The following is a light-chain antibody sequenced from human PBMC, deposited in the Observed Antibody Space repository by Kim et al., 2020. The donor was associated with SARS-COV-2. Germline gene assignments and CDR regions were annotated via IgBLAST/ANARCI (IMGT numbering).Light chain of an antibody. CDR2: AAS. J-gene: IGKJ1*01. V-gene: IGKV1-NL1*01. CDR1: QGISNS. Sequence: SASVGDRVTITCRASQGISNSLAWYQQKPGKAPKLLLYAASTLASGVPSRFSGSGSGTDYTLTISSLQPEDFATYYCQQYYSTPWTFGQGTKLEIK. CDR3: QQYYSTPWT.